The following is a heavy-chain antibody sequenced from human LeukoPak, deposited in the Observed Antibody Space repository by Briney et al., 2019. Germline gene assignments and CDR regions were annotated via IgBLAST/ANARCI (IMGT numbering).Heavy chain of an antibody. J-gene: IGHJ4*02. Sequence: ASVKGSCKASGYTFTAHYMHWLRQAPGQGPEWMWWIHPNGGTNYAPKFQSRVTLTRDTSISTAYMELSSLSSDDTAVYYCARMWSDYSHYDCWGQGTLVTVSS. CDR3: ARMWSDYSHYDC. D-gene: IGHD2-21*01. CDR2: IHPNGGT. CDR1: GYTFTAHY. V-gene: IGHV1-2*02.